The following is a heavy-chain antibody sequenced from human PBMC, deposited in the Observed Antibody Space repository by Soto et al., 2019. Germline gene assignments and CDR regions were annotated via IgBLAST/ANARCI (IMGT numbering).Heavy chain of an antibody. D-gene: IGHD4-17*01. CDR2: ISYDGSNK. Sequence: QVQLVESGGGVVQPGRSLRLSCAASGFTFSSYAMHWVRQAPGKGLEWVAVISYDGSNKYYADSVKGRFTISRDNCKNTLYLQMTSLRAEDTAVYYCARDHRGLYGDDVSYYYCGMDVWGQGTTVTVSS. CDR1: GFTFSSYA. J-gene: IGHJ6*02. CDR3: ARDHRGLYGDDVSYYYCGMDV. V-gene: IGHV3-30-3*01.